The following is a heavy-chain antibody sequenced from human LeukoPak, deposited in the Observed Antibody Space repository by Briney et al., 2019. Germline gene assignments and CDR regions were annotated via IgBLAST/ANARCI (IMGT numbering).Heavy chain of an antibody. V-gene: IGHV1-2*02. CDR1: GYTFTGYY. D-gene: IGHD6-6*01. Sequence: ASVKVSCKASGYTFTGYYMHWVRQAPGQGLEWMGWINPNSGGTNYAQKFQGRVTMTRDTSISTAYMELSRLRSDDTAVYYCARDAYSSSPTSSDYWGQGTLVTVSS. J-gene: IGHJ4*02. CDR3: ARDAYSSSPTSSDY. CDR2: INPNSGGT.